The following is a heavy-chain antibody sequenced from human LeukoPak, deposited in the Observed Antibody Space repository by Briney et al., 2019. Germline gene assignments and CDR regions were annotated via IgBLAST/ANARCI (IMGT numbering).Heavy chain of an antibody. V-gene: IGHV5-51*01. CDR1: GYSFTSYW. J-gene: IGHJ3*02. CDR2: IYPGDSDT. CDR3: ASRYYYDSSGTRRIDDAFDI. D-gene: IGHD3-22*01. Sequence: GESLKISCKGSGYSFTSYWIVWVRQMPGKGLGWMGIIYPGDSDTRYSPSFQGQVTISADKSISTAYLQSSSLKASDTAMYYCASRYYYDSSGTRRIDDAFDIWGQGTMVTVSS.